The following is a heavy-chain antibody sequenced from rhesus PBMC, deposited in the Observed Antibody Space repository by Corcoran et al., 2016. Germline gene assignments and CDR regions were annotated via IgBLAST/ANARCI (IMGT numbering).Heavy chain of an antibody. D-gene: IGHD6-31*01. CDR1: GGSISGYY. CDR3: ARDRGSGWFDY. CDR2: IGGSSGST. Sequence: QVQLQESGPGVVKPSETLSLTCAVSGGSISGYYLWRWIRQPPGKGREWIGYIGGSSGSTNYNPSLKSRVTISKDTSKNQFSLKLSSVTAADTAVYYCARDRGSGWFDYWGQGVLVTVSS. V-gene: IGHV4-127*01. J-gene: IGHJ4*01.